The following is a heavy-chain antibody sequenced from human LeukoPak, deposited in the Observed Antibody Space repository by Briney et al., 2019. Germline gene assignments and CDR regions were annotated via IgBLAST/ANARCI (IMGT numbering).Heavy chain of an antibody. Sequence: GGSLRLSCGPHGFTFSNYGMHWVRQPPGKGLEWVAFISYGETEKQYADSVKGRFAISRDDSKNTLFLQMNSLRDEDTAIYYCAKVHGWGRQLGYYFDYWGQGTLVTVSS. CDR1: GFTFSNYG. J-gene: IGHJ4*02. V-gene: IGHV3-30*02. CDR3: AKVHGWGRQLGYYFDY. D-gene: IGHD2-15*01. CDR2: ISYGETEK.